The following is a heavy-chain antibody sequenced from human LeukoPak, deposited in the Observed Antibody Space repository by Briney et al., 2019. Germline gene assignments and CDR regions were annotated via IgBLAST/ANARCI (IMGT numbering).Heavy chain of an antibody. CDR1: GGSISSSSYY. J-gene: IGHJ4*02. CDR2: IYYSGNT. CDR3: ASLGTYSSSWYHFDY. V-gene: IGHV4-39*01. D-gene: IGHD6-13*01. Sequence: SETLSLTCSVSGGSISSSSYYWGWIRQPPGKGLEWIGSIYYSGNTYYNPSLKSRVTISVDTSKNQFSLKLSSVTAADTAVYYCASLGTYSSSWYHFDYWGQGTLVTVSS.